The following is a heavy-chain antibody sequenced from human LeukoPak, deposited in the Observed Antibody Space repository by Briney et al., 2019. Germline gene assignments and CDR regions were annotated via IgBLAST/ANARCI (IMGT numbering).Heavy chain of an antibody. CDR1: GFTFSYYY. J-gene: IGHJ5*02. V-gene: IGHV3-11*01. CDR2: ISSSGSTI. CDR3: AREAPYYYDSSGYKGDA. Sequence: GGSLRLSCAASGFTFSYYYMSWMPQAPGKGLEGVSYISSSGSTIYYADSVKGRFTISRDNAKNSLYLQMNSLRAEDTAVYYCAREAPYYYDSSGYKGDAWGQGTLVTVSS. D-gene: IGHD3-22*01.